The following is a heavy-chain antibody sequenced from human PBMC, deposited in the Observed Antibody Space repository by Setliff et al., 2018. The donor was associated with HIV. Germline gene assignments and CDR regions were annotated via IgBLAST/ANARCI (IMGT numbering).Heavy chain of an antibody. J-gene: IGHJ4*02. Sequence: SQTLSLTCDVYGVSFSGYYWSWIRQPPGKGLGWIWEVNPSVSANDNPSLKSRLTISVDTSKNQFSLRLRSGPAADTAVYYCARGHGDYVWVSAFDYWGLGTLVTVPS. V-gene: IGHV4-34*01. CDR3: ARGHGDYVWVSAFDY. CDR2: VNPSVSA. D-gene: IGHD3-16*01. CDR1: GVSFSGYY.